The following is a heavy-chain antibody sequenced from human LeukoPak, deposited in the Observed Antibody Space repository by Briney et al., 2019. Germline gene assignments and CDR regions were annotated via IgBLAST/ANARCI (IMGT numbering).Heavy chain of an antibody. CDR2: INHSEST. Sequence: PSETLSLTCTVSGGSMSPYHWSWIRQPPGKGLEWIGEINHSESTNYNPSLKSRVTISVDTSKNQFSLKLSSVTAADTAVYYCARAHYYDGSGYYDYWGQGTLVTVSS. D-gene: IGHD3-22*01. V-gene: IGHV4-34*01. J-gene: IGHJ4*02. CDR1: GGSMSPYH. CDR3: ARAHYYDGSGYYDY.